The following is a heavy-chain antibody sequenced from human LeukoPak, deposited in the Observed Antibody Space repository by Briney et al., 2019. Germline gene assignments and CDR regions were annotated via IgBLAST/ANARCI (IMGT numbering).Heavy chain of an antibody. J-gene: IGHJ4*02. CDR2: ISFDGSKR. V-gene: IGHV3-30*13. D-gene: IGHD3-3*01. CDR3: ARAMEWADFDS. Sequence: GRSLRLSCAASGFTFSSFGMHWVRQAPGKGPEWVALISFDGSKRYYPDSVKGRFTISRDNSNNMVNLQMDSLRTEDTAMYYCARAMEWADFDSWGQGTLVTVSS. CDR1: GFTFSSFG.